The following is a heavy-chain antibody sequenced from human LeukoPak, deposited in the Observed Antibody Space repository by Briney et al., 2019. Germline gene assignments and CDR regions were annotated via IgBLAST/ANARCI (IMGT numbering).Heavy chain of an antibody. V-gene: IGHV3-23*01. CDR2: IGGSNGIT. CDR3: ARDYGSGSYYLDLVDY. D-gene: IGHD3-10*01. J-gene: IGHJ4*02. CDR1: RFTFNSYA. Sequence: GGSLRLSCAASRFTFNSYAMSWVRQAPGKGLEWVSVIGGSNGITFYVGSVKGRFTISRDNSKDTLYLQMNSLRAEDTAVYYCARDYGSGSYYLDLVDYWGQGTLVTVSS.